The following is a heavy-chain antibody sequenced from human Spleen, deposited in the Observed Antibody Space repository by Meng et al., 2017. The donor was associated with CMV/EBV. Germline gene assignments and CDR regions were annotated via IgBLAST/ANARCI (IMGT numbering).Heavy chain of an antibody. J-gene: IGHJ4*02. CDR2: INPSGGST. V-gene: IGHV1-46*01. CDR1: GYTFTNCY. Sequence: ASGYTFTNCYMHWVRQAPGQGLEWMGIINPSGGSTNYAQKFQGRVNMTSDMSTSTVYMELSSLRSEDTAVYYCARVGLEWLSAYFDYWGQGTLVTVSS. D-gene: IGHD3-3*01. CDR3: ARVGLEWLSAYFDY.